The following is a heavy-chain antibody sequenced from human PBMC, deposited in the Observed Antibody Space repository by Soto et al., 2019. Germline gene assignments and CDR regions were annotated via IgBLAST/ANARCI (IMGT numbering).Heavy chain of an antibody. CDR1: GFPVTSDH. J-gene: IGHJ4*02. D-gene: IGHD1-26*01. V-gene: IGHV3-66*01. CDR3: ARGGATDFDY. CDR2: IYSGGNT. Sequence: EVQLVESGGGLVQPGGSLRLSCAASGFPVTSDHTSWVRQPPGKGLEWVSLIYSGGNTNYPDSVKGRFTISRDNSRNTVHLQMNSLRAEDTAVYYCARGGATDFDYWGQGTLVTVSS.